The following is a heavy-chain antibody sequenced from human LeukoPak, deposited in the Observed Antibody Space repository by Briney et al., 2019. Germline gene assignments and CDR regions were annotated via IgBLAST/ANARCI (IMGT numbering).Heavy chain of an antibody. D-gene: IGHD2-2*01. CDR2: ISAYNGNT. J-gene: IGHJ6*03. Sequence: GASVKVSCKASGYTFTSYGISWVRQAPGQGLEWMGWISAYNGNTNYAQKLQGRVTMTTDTSTSIAYLELRSLRSDDTAVYYCARDWLYCSSTSCYKDYYYYYYYMDVWGKGTTVTVSS. CDR3: ARDWLYCSSTSCYKDYYYYYYYMDV. V-gene: IGHV1-18*01. CDR1: GYTFTSYG.